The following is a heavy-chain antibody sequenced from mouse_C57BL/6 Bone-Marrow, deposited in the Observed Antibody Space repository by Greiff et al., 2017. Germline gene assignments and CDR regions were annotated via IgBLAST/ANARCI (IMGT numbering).Heavy chain of an antibody. CDR2: INPSSGYT. Sequence: VQLQQSGAELARPGASVKMSCKASGYTFTSYTMHWVKQRPGQGLEWIGYINPSSGYTKYNQKFKDKATLTVDKSSSTAYMQLSSLTSEDSAVYYCARAGPYYFDYWGQGTTLTVSS. D-gene: IGHD3-3*01. CDR3: ARAGPYYFDY. V-gene: IGHV1-4*01. J-gene: IGHJ2*01. CDR1: GYTFTSYT.